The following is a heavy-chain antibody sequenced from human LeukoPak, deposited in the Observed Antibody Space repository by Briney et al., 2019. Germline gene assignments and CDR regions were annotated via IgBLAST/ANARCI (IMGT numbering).Heavy chain of an antibody. V-gene: IGHV4-59*01. Sequence: PSETLSLTCTVSGGSISSYYWSCIRQPPGKGLEWIGYIYYSGSTNYNPSLKSRVTISVDTSKNQFSLKLSSVTAADTAVYYCARDMTGWGQGTLVTVSS. CDR2: IYYSGST. D-gene: IGHD1-14*01. J-gene: IGHJ4*02. CDR1: GGSISSYY. CDR3: ARDMTG.